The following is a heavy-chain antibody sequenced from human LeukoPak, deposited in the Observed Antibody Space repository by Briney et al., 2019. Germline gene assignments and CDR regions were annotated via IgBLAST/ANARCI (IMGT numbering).Heavy chain of an antibody. CDR3: ARRGYSGHQAFDY. J-gene: IGHJ4*02. V-gene: IGHV5-51*01. CDR1: GYSFTSYW. Sequence: GESLKISCKGSGYSFTSYWIGWVRQMPGKGLEWMGIIYPCESDTRYSPSFQGQVTISADKSISTSYLQWSSLKASDTAMYFCARRGYSGHQAFDYWGQGTLVTVSS. CDR2: IYPCESDT. D-gene: IGHD5-12*01.